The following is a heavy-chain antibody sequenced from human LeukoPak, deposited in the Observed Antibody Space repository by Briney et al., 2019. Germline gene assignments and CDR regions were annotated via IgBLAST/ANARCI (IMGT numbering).Heavy chain of an antibody. CDR1: GGSISSYY. CDR2: IYYSGST. CDR3: ARDSRDLGNYGMDV. Sequence: PSETLSLTCTVSGGSISSYYWSWIRQPPGKGLEWIGYIYYSGSTNYNPSLKSRVTISVDTSKNQFSLKLSSVTAADTAVYYCARDSRDLGNYGMDVWGQGTTVTVSS. V-gene: IGHV4-59*01. D-gene: IGHD1-26*01. J-gene: IGHJ6*02.